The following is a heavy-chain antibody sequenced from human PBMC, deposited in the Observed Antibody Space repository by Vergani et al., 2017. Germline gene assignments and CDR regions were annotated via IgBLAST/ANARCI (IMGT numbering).Heavy chain of an antibody. CDR2: FDPEDGET. Sequence: QVQLVQSGAEVKKPGASVKVSCKVSGYTLTELSMHWVRQAPGKGLEWMGGFDPEDGETIYAQKFQGRVTMTEDTSTDTAYMELSSLRSEDTAVYYCATLGYCXSTSCYTNSSSWYAGYYYYYMDVWGKGTTVTVSS. V-gene: IGHV1-24*01. D-gene: IGHD2-2*02. CDR1: GYTLTELS. CDR3: ATLGYCXSTSCYTNSSSWYAGYYYYYMDV. J-gene: IGHJ6*03.